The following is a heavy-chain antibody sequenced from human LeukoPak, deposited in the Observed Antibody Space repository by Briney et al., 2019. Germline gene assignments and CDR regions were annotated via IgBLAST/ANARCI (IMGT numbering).Heavy chain of an antibody. V-gene: IGHV4-59*12. D-gene: IGHD3-16*02. CDR3: ARSYDYVWGSYRYSDAFDI. J-gene: IGHJ3*02. Sequence: SETLSLTCTVSGGSISNYYWSWIRQPPGKGLGWIGYIYYSGSTNYNPSLKSRVTISVDTSKNQFSLKLSSVTAADTAVYYCARSYDYVWGSYRYSDAFDIWGQGTMVTVSS. CDR1: GGSISNYY. CDR2: IYYSGST.